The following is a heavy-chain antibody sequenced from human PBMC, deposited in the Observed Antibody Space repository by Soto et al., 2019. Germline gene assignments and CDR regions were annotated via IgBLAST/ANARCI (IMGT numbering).Heavy chain of an antibody. D-gene: IGHD2-15*01. Sequence: QMHLQQSGPGLVKPSETLSLTCTVAGSSMSSSAYYWGWIRQPPGKGLEWIGSVYYTGITDYKSSLESRVSISADTSKNQFSLRLTSLSAADTAIHFCARQGRPGYCTGGNCYPTFDIWGPGTMVTVSS. J-gene: IGHJ3*02. V-gene: IGHV4-39*01. CDR2: VYYTGIT. CDR3: ARQGRPGYCTGGNCYPTFDI. CDR1: GSSMSSSAYY.